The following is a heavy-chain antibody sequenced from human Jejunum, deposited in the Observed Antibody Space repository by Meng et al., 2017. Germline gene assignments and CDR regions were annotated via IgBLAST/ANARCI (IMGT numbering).Heavy chain of an antibody. D-gene: IGHD6-19*01. CDR2: IGRGGDT. Sequence: GGSLRLSCEASGFTFRNYDFHWVRQAPGKGLEWVSAIGRGGDTYYPGSVKGRFTMSKENAKNSVYLQMNSLTAGDTAVYYCARESSDIDSSGWDDWYFDLWGRGTLVTVSS. CDR1: GFTFRNYD. J-gene: IGHJ2*01. CDR3: ARESSDIDSSGWDDWYFDL. V-gene: IGHV3-13*01.